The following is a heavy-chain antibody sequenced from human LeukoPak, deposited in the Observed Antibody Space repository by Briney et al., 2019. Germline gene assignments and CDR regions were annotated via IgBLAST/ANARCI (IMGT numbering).Heavy chain of an antibody. J-gene: IGHJ4*02. V-gene: IGHV3-23*01. CDR1: GFPFNMFA. CDR3: AKEQRIRHCSEGVCMEGYYFDY. Sequence: GGSLRLSCTGRGFPFNMFAMNLVRQAPGQGLEWVSRLSRGGETRKYADSVKGRFTVSRDASKNMVFLQMNDLRPEDTAVYYCAKEQRIRHCSEGVCMEGYYFDYWGQGSLVTVSS. D-gene: IGHD2-8*01. CDR2: LSRGGETR.